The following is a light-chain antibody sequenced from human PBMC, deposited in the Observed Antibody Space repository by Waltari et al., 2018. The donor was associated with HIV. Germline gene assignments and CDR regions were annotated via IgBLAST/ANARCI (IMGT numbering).Light chain of an antibody. Sequence: DIQMTQSPPSLSASVGDTVTITCRASQGISSWLAWYQQKPGKAPKPLIYAASSLQTGVPSRFSGSGTGTHFTLTISRLQPEDFATYYCQHYDTFPYTFGQGTRLEIK. CDR1: QGISSW. CDR3: QHYDTFPYT. J-gene: IGKJ2*01. CDR2: AAS. V-gene: IGKV1D-16*01.